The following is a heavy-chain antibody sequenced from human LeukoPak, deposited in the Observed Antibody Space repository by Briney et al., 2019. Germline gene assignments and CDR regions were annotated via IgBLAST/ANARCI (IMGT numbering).Heavy chain of an antibody. CDR3: ATYGSGNYYKKAFDY. D-gene: IGHD3-10*01. CDR2: ISGGGGSK. CDR1: GFTFTTYA. J-gene: IGHJ4*02. V-gene: IGHV3-23*01. Sequence: PGGSLRLSCGASGFTFTTYAMSWVRQAPGKGLEWVSGISGGGGSKYYADSVKGRFTISRDSSKNTVYLQMDSLGPDDTAVYYCATYGSGNYYKKAFDYWGQGTLVTVSS.